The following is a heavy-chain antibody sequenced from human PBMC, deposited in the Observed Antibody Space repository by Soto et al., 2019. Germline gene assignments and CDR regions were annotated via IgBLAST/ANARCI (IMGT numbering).Heavy chain of an antibody. CDR2: LSAEGGTR. V-gene: IGHV3-30-3*01. CDR3: AREDYSYDLGARDF. J-gene: IGHJ4*02. CDR1: GFIFSSYA. Sequence: QVQLVESGGGVVQPGRSLRLSCAASGFIFSSYAMQWVRQAPGKGLEWVAVLSAEGGTRYYEDSVKGRFTISRDNSKNTLELEIHSLRTEDTAVYYCAREDYSYDLGARDFWGRGTLVTVSS. D-gene: IGHD4-4*01.